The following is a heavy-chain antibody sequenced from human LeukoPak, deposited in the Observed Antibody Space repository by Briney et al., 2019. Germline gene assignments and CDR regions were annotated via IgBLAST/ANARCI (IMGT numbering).Heavy chain of an antibody. CDR2: INPSGGST. Sequence: ASVKVSCKASGYTFTSYYMHWVRQAPGQGLEWMGVINPSGGSTSYAQKFQGRVTMTRDMSTSTAYMELRSLRSDDTAVYYCARAAAYYYGSGSYGGPYYYYYMDVWGKGTTVTVSS. CDR3: ARAAAYYYGSGSYGGPYYYYYMDV. CDR1: GYTFTSYY. V-gene: IGHV1-46*01. J-gene: IGHJ6*03. D-gene: IGHD3-10*01.